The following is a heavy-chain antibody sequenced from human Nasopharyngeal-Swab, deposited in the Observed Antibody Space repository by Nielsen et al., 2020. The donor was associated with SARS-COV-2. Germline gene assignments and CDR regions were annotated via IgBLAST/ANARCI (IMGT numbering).Heavy chain of an antibody. CDR3: AKDYGSGSYDPGSYMDV. D-gene: IGHD3-10*01. Sequence: WIRQPPGKGLEWVAVIWYDGSNKYYADSVKGRFTISRDNSKNTLYLQMNSLRAEDTAVYYCAKDYGSGSYDPGSYMDVWGKGTTVTVSS. CDR2: IWYDGSNK. J-gene: IGHJ6*03. V-gene: IGHV3-33*06.